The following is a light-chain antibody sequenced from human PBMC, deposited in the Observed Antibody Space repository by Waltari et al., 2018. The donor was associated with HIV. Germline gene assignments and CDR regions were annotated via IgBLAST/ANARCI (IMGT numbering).Light chain of an antibody. V-gene: IGLV1-47*01. CDR2: RNN. Sequence: QSVLPQPPSASGAPGQKFTISCSGSRSNIGSNYVYWYQQLPGAAPKLLIYRNNQRPAGVPDRFSGSKSGTSASLAVSGLRSEDEGHYYCATWDDSLSGRVFGGGTKLTVL. CDR3: ATWDDSLSGRV. J-gene: IGLJ3*02. CDR1: RSNIGSNY.